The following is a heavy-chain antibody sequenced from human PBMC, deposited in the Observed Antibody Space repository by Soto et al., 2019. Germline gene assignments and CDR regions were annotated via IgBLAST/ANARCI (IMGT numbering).Heavy chain of an antibody. V-gene: IGHV4-4*02. D-gene: IGHD3-22*01. Sequence: QVQLQESGPGLVKPSGTLSLTCAVSGVSISSSNWWSWVRQSPGKGLEWIGEIHHSGTTNYNPSLKNRVTISVDKSKNQFSLKLNSVTAADTALYDCGRDVGHYYDSSTTCKFDFWGQGTLVTVSS. CDR2: IHHSGTT. CDR1: GVSISSSNW. CDR3: GRDVGHYYDSSTTCKFDF. J-gene: IGHJ4*02.